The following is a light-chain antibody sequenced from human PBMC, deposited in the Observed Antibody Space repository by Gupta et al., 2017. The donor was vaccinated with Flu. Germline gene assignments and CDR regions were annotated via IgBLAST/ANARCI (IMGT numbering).Light chain of an antibody. Sequence: GRKASISWGGDNIGNKLVLWYKQKAGPAPELIVHDDSGRPSGIPERLSGSNSGTTATLTIGRVEAGDEADYYCQVWDTDTDHQVFGGGTKLTVL. J-gene: IGLJ2*01. CDR1: NIGNKL. CDR2: DDS. V-gene: IGLV3-21*03. CDR3: QVWDTDTDHQV.